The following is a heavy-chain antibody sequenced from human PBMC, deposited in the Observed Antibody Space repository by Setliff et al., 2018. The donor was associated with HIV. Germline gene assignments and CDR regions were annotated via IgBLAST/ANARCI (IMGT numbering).Heavy chain of an antibody. Sequence: SETLSLTCAVYGGSFNNYYWSWIRQSPGKGLEWIGEINYSGSTNYNPSLKRRITISVDTSKNQFSLKLTSVTAADMGVYYCARGRKKTLAVSGTRYFDFWGQGTLVTVSS. J-gene: IGHJ4*02. D-gene: IGHD6-19*01. V-gene: IGHV4-34*01. CDR1: GGSFNNYY. CDR2: INYSGST. CDR3: ARGRKKTLAVSGTRYFDF.